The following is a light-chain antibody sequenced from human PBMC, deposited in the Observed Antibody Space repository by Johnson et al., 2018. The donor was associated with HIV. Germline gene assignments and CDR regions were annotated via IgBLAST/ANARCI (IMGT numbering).Light chain of an antibody. Sequence: QSVLTQPPSVSAAPGQKVTISCSGSSSNIGNNYVSWYQQLPGTAPKLLIYENNKRPSGIPYRFSGSKSGTSATLGITGLQTGDEADYYCGTWDSSLSAGQVVFGTGTNVTVL. CDR2: ENN. CDR3: GTWDSSLSAGQVV. CDR1: SSNIGNNY. J-gene: IGLJ1*01. V-gene: IGLV1-51*02.